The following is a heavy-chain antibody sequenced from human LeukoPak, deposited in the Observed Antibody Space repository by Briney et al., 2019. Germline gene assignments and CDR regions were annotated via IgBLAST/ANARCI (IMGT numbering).Heavy chain of an antibody. J-gene: IGHJ4*02. CDR2: ISSSSSTI. CDR3: ARAPRYEGYYDSSGYYDY. CDR1: GFTFSSYS. D-gene: IGHD3-22*01. V-gene: IGHV3-48*01. Sequence: PGGSLRLSCAASGFTFSSYSMNWVRQAPGKGLEWVSYISSSSSTIYYADSVKGRFTISRDNAKNSLYLQMNSLRAEDTAVYYCARAPRYEGYYDSSGYYDYWGQGTLVTVSS.